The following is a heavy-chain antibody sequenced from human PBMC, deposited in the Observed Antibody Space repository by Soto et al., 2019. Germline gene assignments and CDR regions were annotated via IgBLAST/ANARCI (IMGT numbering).Heavy chain of an antibody. Sequence: GGSLRLSCAASGFTFTTYAMSWVRQAPGKGLEWVSDISGSGGVTYYADSVKGRFTVSRDNFKNTLYLQMNSLRAEDTAVYYCARGVVAAPAEYMDVWGKGTTVTVSS. CDR1: GFTFTTYA. CDR2: ISGSGGVT. V-gene: IGHV3-23*01. J-gene: IGHJ6*03. CDR3: ARGVVAAPAEYMDV. D-gene: IGHD6-13*01.